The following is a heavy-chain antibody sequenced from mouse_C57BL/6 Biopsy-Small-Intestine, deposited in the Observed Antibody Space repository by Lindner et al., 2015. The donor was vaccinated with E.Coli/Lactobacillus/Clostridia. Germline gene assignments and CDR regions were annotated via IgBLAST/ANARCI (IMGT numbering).Heavy chain of an antibody. D-gene: IGHD1-1*02. J-gene: IGHJ3*01. CDR1: GFNIKDDY. CDR2: IDPANGNT. CDR3: ASGLWTFTY. Sequence: VQLQESGAELVRPGASVKLSCTVSGFNIKDDYMHWVKQRPEQGLEWIGRIDPANGNTEYVPKFQDKATITADISSDTVYLQLISLTSEDSAVYFCASGLWTFTYWGQGTLVTVSA. V-gene: IGHV14-4*01.